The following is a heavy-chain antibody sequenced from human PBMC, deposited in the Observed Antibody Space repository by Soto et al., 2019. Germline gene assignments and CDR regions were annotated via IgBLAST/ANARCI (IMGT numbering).Heavy chain of an antibody. CDR2: IDLSDSYT. CDR1: GYSFTSYW. V-gene: IGHV5-10-1*01. D-gene: IGHD6-6*01. Sequence: LGESLKISCKGSGYSFTSYWISWVRQMPGKGLEWMGRIDLSDSYTNYSPSFQGHVTISADKSISTAYLQWSSLKASDTAMYYCASRSSSSYYYYGMDVWGQGTTVTVSS. CDR3: ASRSSSSYYYYGMDV. J-gene: IGHJ6*02.